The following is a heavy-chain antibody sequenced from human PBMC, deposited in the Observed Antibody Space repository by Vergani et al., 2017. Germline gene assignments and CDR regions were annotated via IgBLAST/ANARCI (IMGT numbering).Heavy chain of an antibody. J-gene: IGHJ3*02. CDR2: IKSKTDGGTT. Sequence: EVQLVESGGGLVKPGGSLRLSCAASVFTVINAWMTWVRQAPGKGLEWVGRIKSKTDGGTTNYAAPVKGKFTISRDDSKNTLYLQMNSLKTDDTAVYYCSTDNQQSSLGQCSVTNFSGCVFDIWGQGTVVTVSS. CDR1: VFTVINAW. CDR3: STDNQQSSLGQCSVTNFSGCVFDI. V-gene: IGHV3-15*01. D-gene: IGHD2-15*01.